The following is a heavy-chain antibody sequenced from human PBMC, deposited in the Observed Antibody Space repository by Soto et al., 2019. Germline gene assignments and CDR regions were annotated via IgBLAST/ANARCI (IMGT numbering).Heavy chain of an antibody. CDR1: GFTFSNYD. J-gene: IGHJ6*02. D-gene: IGHD6-6*01. V-gene: IGHV3-13*01. Sequence: EVQLVESGGGLVQPGGSLRLSCAASGFTFSNYDMHWVRQATGKGLEWVSAIGTAGDTYYPGSVKGRFTISRENAKNSLYLQMNSLRAGDTAVYYCARDRHTNYYYGMDVWGQGTTVTVSS. CDR2: IGTAGDT. CDR3: ARDRHTNYYYGMDV.